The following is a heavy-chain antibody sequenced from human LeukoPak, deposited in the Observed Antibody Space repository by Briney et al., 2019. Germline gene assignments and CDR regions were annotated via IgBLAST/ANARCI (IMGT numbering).Heavy chain of an antibody. CDR2: ISGSGGST. CDR1: GGSFSGYS. Sequence: ETLSLTCVVYGGSFSGYSWSWVRQAPGKGLEWVSAISGSGGSTYYADSVKGRFTISRDNSKNTLYLQMNSLRAEDTAVYYCAKDDIVVVPAFDYWGQGTLVTVSS. CDR3: AKDDIVVVPAFDY. J-gene: IGHJ4*02. V-gene: IGHV3-23*01. D-gene: IGHD2-2*01.